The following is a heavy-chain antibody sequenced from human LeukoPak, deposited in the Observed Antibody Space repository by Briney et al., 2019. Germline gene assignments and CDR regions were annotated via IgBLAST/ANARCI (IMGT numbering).Heavy chain of an antibody. V-gene: IGHV4-61*01. J-gene: IGHJ6*02. D-gene: IGHD3-3*01. CDR1: GGSVGSGSYY. Sequence: SETLSLTCTVSGGSVGSGSYYWSWIRLPPGKGLEWIGYIYYSGSTNYNPSLKSRVTISVDTSKNQFSLKLSSVTAADTAVYYCARERRDYDPYYYGMDVWGQGTTVTVSS. CDR2: IYYSGST. CDR3: ARERRDYDPYYYGMDV.